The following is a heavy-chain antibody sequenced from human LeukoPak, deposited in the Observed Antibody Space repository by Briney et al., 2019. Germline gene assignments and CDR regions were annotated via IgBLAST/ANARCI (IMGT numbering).Heavy chain of an antibody. D-gene: IGHD2-2*01. CDR2: ISAYNGNT. V-gene: IGHV1-18*01. Sequence: ASVKVSCKASGYTFTSYGISWVRLAPGQGLEWMGWISAYNGNTNYAQKLQGRVTMTTDTSTSTAYMELRSLRSDDTAVYYCARDCSSTNCLGLFSSYYFDYWGQGTLVTVSS. CDR3: ARDCSSTNCLGLFSSYYFDY. J-gene: IGHJ4*02. CDR1: GYTFTSYG.